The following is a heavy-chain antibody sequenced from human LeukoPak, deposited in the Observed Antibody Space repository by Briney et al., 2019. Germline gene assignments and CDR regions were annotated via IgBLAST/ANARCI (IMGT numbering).Heavy chain of an antibody. V-gene: IGHV3-53*01. J-gene: IGHJ4*02. Sequence: PGGSLRLSCAASGFTFSSNYMSWVRQAPGKGLEWVSVIYSGGSTYYADSVKGRFTISRDNSKNTLYLQMNSLRAEDTAVYYCAREVPDYDSSSGYFDYWGQGTLVTVSS. CDR2: IYSGGST. CDR1: GFTFSSNY. CDR3: AREVPDYDSSSGYFDY. D-gene: IGHD3-22*01.